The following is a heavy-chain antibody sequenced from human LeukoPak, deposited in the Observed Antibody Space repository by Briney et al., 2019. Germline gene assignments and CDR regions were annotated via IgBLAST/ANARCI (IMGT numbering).Heavy chain of an antibody. D-gene: IGHD6-13*01. CDR3: AAGGDSSSWPLDY. CDR1: GYTFTGYY. V-gene: IGHV1-2*02. Sequence: ASVKVSCKASGYTFTGYYMHWVRQAPGQGLEWMGWINPNSGGTNYAQKFQGRVTMTRDTPISTAYMELSRLRSDDTAVYYCAAGGDSSSWPLDYWGQGTLVTVSS. CDR2: INPNSGGT. J-gene: IGHJ4*02.